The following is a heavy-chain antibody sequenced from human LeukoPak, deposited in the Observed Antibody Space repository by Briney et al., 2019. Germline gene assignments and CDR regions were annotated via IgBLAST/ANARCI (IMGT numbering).Heavy chain of an antibody. CDR1: GYTFTGYY. CDR2: INPNSGGT. Sequence: ASVKVSCEASGYTFTGYYMHWVRQAPGQGLEWMGWINPNSGGTNYAQKFQGRVTMTRDTSISTAYMELSRLRSDDTAVYYCARDGGIAVAGTIWFDPWGQGTLVTVSS. CDR3: ARDGGIAVAGTIWFDP. D-gene: IGHD6-19*01. J-gene: IGHJ5*02. V-gene: IGHV1-2*02.